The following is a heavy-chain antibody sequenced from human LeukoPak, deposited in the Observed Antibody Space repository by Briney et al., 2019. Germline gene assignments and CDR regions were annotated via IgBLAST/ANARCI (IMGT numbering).Heavy chain of an antibody. CDR2: ISVYTGTT. D-gene: IGHD4-17*01. CDR3: ARGASGVYTVTTSWFDP. Sequence: ASVKVSCKASGYTFTDSAVTWVRQAPGQGLEWVGWISVYTGTTNSPQKFQGRVTMTTDRSTSTAYMELSRLRSDDTAVYYCARGASGVYTVTTSWFDPWGQGTLVTVSS. CDR1: GYTFTDSA. V-gene: IGHV1-18*04. J-gene: IGHJ5*02.